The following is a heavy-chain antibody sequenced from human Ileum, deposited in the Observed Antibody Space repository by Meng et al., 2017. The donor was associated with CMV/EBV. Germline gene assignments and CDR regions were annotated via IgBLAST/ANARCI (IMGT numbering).Heavy chain of an antibody. V-gene: IGHV4-30-4*08. CDR1: GGSISSGDYY. J-gene: IGHJ4*02. CDR2: IYYSGST. CDR3: ARQEELWGYFDY. D-gene: IGHD1-7*01. Sequence: QVQRRGSGPGLVKPSQTLSLTCTVSGGSISSGDYYWNWIRQPPGKGLEWIGYIYYSGSTYFNPSLKSRVTISVDTSKNQFSLKLNSVTAADTAVYYCARQEELWGYFDYWGQGTLVTVSS.